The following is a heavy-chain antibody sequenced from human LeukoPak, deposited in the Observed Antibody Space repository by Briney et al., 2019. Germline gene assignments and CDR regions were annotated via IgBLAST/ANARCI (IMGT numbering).Heavy chain of an antibody. CDR1: GFTFSSYA. Sequence: PGGSLRLSCTASGFTFSSYAMSWVRQAPGKGLEWVSSITGSGVSTYYAASVKGRFTLSRDNSKNTLYLQMNSLRAEDTAMYYCTRDLSTHYSIDYWGQGALVTVSS. D-gene: IGHD6-13*01. V-gene: IGHV3-23*01. CDR2: ITGSGVST. CDR3: TRDLSTHYSIDY. J-gene: IGHJ4*02.